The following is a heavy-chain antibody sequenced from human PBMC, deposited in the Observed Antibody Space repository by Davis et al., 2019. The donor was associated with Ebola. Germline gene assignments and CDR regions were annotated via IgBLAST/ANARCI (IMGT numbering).Heavy chain of an antibody. D-gene: IGHD6-13*01. V-gene: IGHV3-74*01. CDR1: GFPITNYW. CDR3: ARDGIATFGKVKYYYGMDV. Sequence: HTGGSLRLSCAVSGFPITNYWTHWVRQAPGKGLVWVSRIKSDGSTIYADSVKGRFTISRDNAKNTLYLQINSLRVEDTAVYYCARDGIATFGKVKYYYGMDVWGKGTTVTVSS. CDR2: IKSDGST. J-gene: IGHJ6*04.